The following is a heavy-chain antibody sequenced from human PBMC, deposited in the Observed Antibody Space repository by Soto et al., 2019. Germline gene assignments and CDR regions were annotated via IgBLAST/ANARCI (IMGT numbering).Heavy chain of an antibody. CDR1: GYTFTSYY. V-gene: IGHV1-46*01. CDR3: AREVRGGNDAYSSSWYNWFDP. D-gene: IGHD6-13*01. J-gene: IGHJ5*02. CDR2: INPSGGST. Sequence: ASVKVSCKTSGYTFTSYYMHWVRQAPGQGLEWMGIINPSGGSTSYAQKFQGRVTMTRDTSTSTVYMELSSLRSEDTAVYYCAREVRGGNDAYSSSWYNWFDPWGQGTLVTVS.